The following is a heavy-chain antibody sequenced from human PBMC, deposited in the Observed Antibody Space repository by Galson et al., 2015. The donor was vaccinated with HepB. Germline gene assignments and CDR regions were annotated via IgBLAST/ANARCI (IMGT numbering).Heavy chain of an antibody. CDR2: IWYDGSNK. J-gene: IGHJ6*02. V-gene: IGHV3-33*01. CDR3: AREDASGYYYGMDA. Sequence: SLRLSCAASGFTFSSYGMHWVRQAPGKGLEWVAVIWYDGSNKYYADSVKGRLTISRDNSKNTLYLQMNSLRAEDTAVYYCAREDASGYYYGMDAWGQGTTVTVSS. CDR1: GFTFSSYG.